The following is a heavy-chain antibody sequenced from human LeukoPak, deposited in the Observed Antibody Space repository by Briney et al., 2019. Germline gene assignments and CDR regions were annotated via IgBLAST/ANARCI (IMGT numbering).Heavy chain of an antibody. CDR2: INPNRGGT. V-gene: IGHV1-2*02. J-gene: IGHJ5*02. CDR3: ARDRCSGGSCYWFDP. D-gene: IGHD2-15*01. Sequence: ASVKVSCKASGYTFTGYYMHWVRQAPGQGLEWMGWINPNRGGTNYAQKFQGRVTMTRDTSISTAYMELSRLRSDDTAVYYCARDRCSGGSCYWFDPWGQGTLVTVSS. CDR1: GYTFTGYY.